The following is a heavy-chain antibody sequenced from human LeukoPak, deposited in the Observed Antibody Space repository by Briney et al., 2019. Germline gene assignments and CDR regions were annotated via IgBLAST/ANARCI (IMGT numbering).Heavy chain of an antibody. J-gene: IGHJ6*02. CDR3: ARVSGATITTYYGMDV. Sequence: SETLSLTCTVSGGSFSRYYWSWIRQPPGKGLEWIGNIHYSGSTNYNPSLKSRVAISIDTSKNQFSLRLSSVTAVDTAVYYCARVSGATITTYYGMDVWGQGTTVTVS. V-gene: IGHV4-59*01. D-gene: IGHD5-12*01. CDR1: GGSFSRYY. CDR2: IHYSGST.